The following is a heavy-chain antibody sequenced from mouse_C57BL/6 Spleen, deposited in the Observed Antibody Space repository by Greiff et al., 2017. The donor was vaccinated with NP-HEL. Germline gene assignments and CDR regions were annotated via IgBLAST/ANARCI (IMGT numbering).Heavy chain of an antibody. J-gene: IGHJ1*03. V-gene: IGHV1-80*01. CDR3: ARTYDYGYWYFDV. D-gene: IGHD2-4*01. CDR2: IYPGDGDT. Sequence: VQLQQSGAELVKPGASVKISCKASGYAFSSYWMNWVKQRPGKGLEWIGQIYPGDGDTNYNGKFKGKATLTADKSSSTAYMQLSSLTSEDSAVYFCARTYDYGYWYFDVWGTGTTVTVSS. CDR1: GYAFSSYW.